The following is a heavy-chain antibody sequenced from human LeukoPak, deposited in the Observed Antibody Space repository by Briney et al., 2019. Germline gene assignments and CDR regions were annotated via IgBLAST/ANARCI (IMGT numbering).Heavy chain of an antibody. J-gene: IGHJ6*03. CDR1: GGTFSSYA. CDR3: ARACSSTSCYTSPHHYYYYYMDV. D-gene: IGHD2-2*02. CDR2: IIPIFGTA. Sequence: SVKVSCKTSGGTFSSYAISWVRQAPGQGLEWMGGIIPIFGTANYAQKFQGRVTITADESTSTAYMELSSLRSEDTAVYYCARACSSTSCYTSPHHYYYYYMDVWGKGTTVTVSS. V-gene: IGHV1-69*13.